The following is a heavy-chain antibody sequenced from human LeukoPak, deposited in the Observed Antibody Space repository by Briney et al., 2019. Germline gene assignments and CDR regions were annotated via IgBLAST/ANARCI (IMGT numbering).Heavy chain of an antibody. Sequence: PGGSLRLSCVASEFTFSTYTMNWVRQAPGKGLEWVSSITGGSSYTYYADSVKGRFTISRDDADKALYLQMDSLRAEDTAVYYCARNYYGSGSYYVEWGQGTLVTVSS. V-gene: IGHV3-21*01. J-gene: IGHJ4*02. D-gene: IGHD3-10*01. CDR2: ITGGSSYT. CDR3: ARNYYGSGSYYVE. CDR1: EFTFSTYT.